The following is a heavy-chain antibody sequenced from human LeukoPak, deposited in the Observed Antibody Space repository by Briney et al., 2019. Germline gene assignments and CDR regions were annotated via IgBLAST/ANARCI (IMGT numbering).Heavy chain of an antibody. J-gene: IGHJ4*02. D-gene: IGHD6-19*01. CDR3: ARKKVAAVATYDF. CDR2: MNPHSCQT. V-gene: IGHV1-2*02. Sequence: ASVKVSCKSSGYTLAGYYMHWVRQAPGQGLEWMGWMNPHSCQTHSAKKFQGRVTMTRDTSINTDYMELTSLKSDDTAVYYCARKKVAAVATYDFWGQGTLVTVSS. CDR1: GYTLAGYY.